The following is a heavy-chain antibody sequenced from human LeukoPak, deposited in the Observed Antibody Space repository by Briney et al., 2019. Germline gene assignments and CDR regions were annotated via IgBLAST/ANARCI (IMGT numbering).Heavy chain of an antibody. CDR1: GGSFRNYY. V-gene: IGHV4-34*01. CDR2: INHSGST. D-gene: IGHD3-22*01. J-gene: IGHJ4*02. Sequence: SETLSVTCAVYGGSFRNYYWSWIRQPPGKGLEWIGEINHSGSTKYNPSLKSRFTISVDRFKNQFSLKMSSVTAADTAVYYCARGPDFYDSSGYYPIWGQGTLVTVSS. CDR3: ARGPDFYDSSGYYPI.